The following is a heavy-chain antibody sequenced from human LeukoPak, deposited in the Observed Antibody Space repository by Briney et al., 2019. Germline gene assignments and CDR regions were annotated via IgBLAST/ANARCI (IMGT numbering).Heavy chain of an antibody. D-gene: IGHD6-19*01. CDR1: GGSISSSRYY. Sequence: SETLSPTCTVSGGSISSSRYYWGWIRQPPGKGLEWIGSIYYSGSTYDNPSLKSRATISVDTSKNQFSLKLSSVTAADTAVYYCARRGYSSLDYWGQGTLVTVSS. CDR2: IYYSGST. CDR3: ARRGYSSLDY. V-gene: IGHV4-39*01. J-gene: IGHJ4*02.